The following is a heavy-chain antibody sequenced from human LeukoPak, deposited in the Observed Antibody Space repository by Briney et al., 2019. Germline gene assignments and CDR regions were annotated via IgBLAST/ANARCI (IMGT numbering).Heavy chain of an antibody. CDR2: IWYDGSNK. CDR1: GFTFSSYG. J-gene: IGHJ6*03. V-gene: IGHV3-33*03. D-gene: IGHD1-26*01. Sequence: GSSLRLSCAASGFTFSSYGMHWVRQAPGKGLEWVAVIWYDGSNKYYADSVKGRFTISRDKSKNTLYLQMNSLRAEDTAVYYCAKGASGSYYETYYYYMDVWGKGPTVTVS. CDR3: AKGASGSYYETYYYYMDV.